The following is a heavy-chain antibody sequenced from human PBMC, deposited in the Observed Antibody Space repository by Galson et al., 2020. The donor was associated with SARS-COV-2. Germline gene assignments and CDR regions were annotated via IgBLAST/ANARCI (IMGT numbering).Heavy chain of an antibody. CDR3: ARDRDGAGDH. D-gene: IGHD3-10*01. Sequence: GGSLRLSCAASGFTFSDHYMDWVRQAPGKGLEWIGRIRNEASRYSTEYAASVKGRFSVSRDDSKNSIYLQLNSLKIEDTAVYYCARDRDGAGDHWGQGTLVSVAS. CDR2: IRNEASRYST. CDR1: GFTFSDHY. J-gene: IGHJ4*02. V-gene: IGHV3-72*01.